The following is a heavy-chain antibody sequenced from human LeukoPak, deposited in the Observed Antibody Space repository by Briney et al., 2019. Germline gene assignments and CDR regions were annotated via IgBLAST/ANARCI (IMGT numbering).Heavy chain of an antibody. CDR1: GYTFTSYG. CDR2: ISAYNGNT. D-gene: IGHD6-19*01. J-gene: IGHJ6*02. CDR3: ARDIGGGSGWYYYYYYYGMDV. Sequence: ASVKVSCKASGYTFTSYGISWVRQAPGQGLEWMGWISAYNGNTNYAQKLQGRVTMTTDTSTSTAYMELRSLRSDDTAVYYCARDIGGGSGWYYYYYYYGMDVWGQGTTVTVSS. V-gene: IGHV1-18*01.